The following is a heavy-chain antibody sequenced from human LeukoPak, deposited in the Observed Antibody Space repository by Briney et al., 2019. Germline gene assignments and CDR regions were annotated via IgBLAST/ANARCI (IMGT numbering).Heavy chain of an antibody. D-gene: IGHD3-10*01. V-gene: IGHV3-43*01. CDR1: GFTFDDHA. Sequence: PGGSLRLSCAAWGFTFDDHAMHWVRQAPGKGLEGVSLIGNDGSTKYADSVKGRFTISRGSSKNSLYLEMHSLRTEDTALYYCASQTKYYYGSGSYWTAFDIWGQGTMVTVSS. CDR3: ASQTKYYYGSGSYWTAFDI. CDR2: IGNDGST. J-gene: IGHJ3*02.